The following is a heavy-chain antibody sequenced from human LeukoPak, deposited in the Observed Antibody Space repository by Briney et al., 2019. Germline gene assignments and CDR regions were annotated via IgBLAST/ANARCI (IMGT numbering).Heavy chain of an antibody. Sequence: GASVKVSCKASGYTFTGYYMHWVRQAPGQGLEWMRWINPNSGNTGYAQKFQGRVTMTRNTSISTAYMELSSLRSEDTAVYYCARRDTISFSPTYGMDVWGQGTTVTVSS. D-gene: IGHD3-9*01. V-gene: IGHV1-8*02. CDR2: INPNSGNT. J-gene: IGHJ6*02. CDR1: GYTFTGYY. CDR3: ARRDTISFSPTYGMDV.